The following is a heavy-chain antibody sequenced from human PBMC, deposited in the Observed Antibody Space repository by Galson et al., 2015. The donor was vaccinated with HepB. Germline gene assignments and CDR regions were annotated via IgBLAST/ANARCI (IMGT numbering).Heavy chain of an antibody. CDR1: GFTFSSFG. J-gene: IGHJ3*02. CDR2: IWYDGSSK. V-gene: IGHV3-33*08. CDR3: ARAPEGARYGDDAFDI. D-gene: IGHD3-10*01. Sequence: SLRLSCAASGFTFSSFGMQWVRQAPGRGLEWVAFIWYDGSSKYYADSVKGRFTISRDNSNNTLYLQMNSLRAEDTALYYCARAPEGARYGDDAFDIWGQGTMVTVSS.